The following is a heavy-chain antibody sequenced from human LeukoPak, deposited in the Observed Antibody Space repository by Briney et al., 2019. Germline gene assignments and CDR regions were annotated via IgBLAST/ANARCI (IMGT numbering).Heavy chain of an antibody. CDR1: GGTFSSYA. CDR3: ARALTDYSQLPSDAFDI. J-gene: IGHJ3*02. CDR2: INTNTGNP. D-gene: IGHD1-1*01. V-gene: IGHV7-4-1*02. Sequence: ASVKVSCKASGGTFSSYALSWMRQAPGQGLEWMGWINTNTGNPTYAQGFTGRFVFSLDTSVSTAYLQISSLKAEDTAVYYCARALTDYSQLPSDAFDIWGQGTMVTVSS.